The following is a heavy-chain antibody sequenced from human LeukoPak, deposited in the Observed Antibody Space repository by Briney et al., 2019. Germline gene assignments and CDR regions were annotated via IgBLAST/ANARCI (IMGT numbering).Heavy chain of an antibody. V-gene: IGHV4-59*08. CDR3: ARRNGDYGNDAFDV. D-gene: IGHD4-17*01. CDR1: GGSISTYY. Sequence: SETLSLTCAVSGGSISTYYWSWIRQPPGKGLEWIGYIYYSGSSNCNPSLKSRVTISVDMSNNQFSLNLTSVTATDTAVYFCARRNGDYGNDAFDVWGQGTMVTVSS. J-gene: IGHJ3*01. CDR2: IYYSGSS.